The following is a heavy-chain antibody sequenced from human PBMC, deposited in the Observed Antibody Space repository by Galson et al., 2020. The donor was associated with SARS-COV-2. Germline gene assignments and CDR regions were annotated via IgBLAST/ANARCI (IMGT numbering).Heavy chain of an antibody. Sequence: GGSLRLSCAASGFTFDDYAMHWVRQAPGKGLEWVSGISWNSGSIGYADSVKGRFTISRDNAKNSLYLQMNSLRAEDTALYYCAKDHLYYDILTGSNWFDPWGQGTLVTVSS. V-gene: IGHV3-9*01. CDR1: GFTFDDYA. J-gene: IGHJ5*02. CDR3: AKDHLYYDILTGSNWFDP. D-gene: IGHD3-9*01. CDR2: ISWNSGSI.